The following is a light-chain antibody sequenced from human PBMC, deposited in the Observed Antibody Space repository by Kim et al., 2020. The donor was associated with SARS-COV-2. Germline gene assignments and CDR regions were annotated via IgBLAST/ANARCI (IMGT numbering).Light chain of an antibody. CDR1: SPNIGNNA. Sequence: QSVLTQPPSVSEAPRQRVTISCSGSSPNIGNNAVNWYQQVPGKAPKLLIYYDDLLPSGVSDRFSGSKSGTSASLAISGLQSEDEADYYCAVWDDSLNGYVFGTGTKVTVL. CDR2: YDD. J-gene: IGLJ1*01. V-gene: IGLV1-36*01. CDR3: AVWDDSLNGYV.